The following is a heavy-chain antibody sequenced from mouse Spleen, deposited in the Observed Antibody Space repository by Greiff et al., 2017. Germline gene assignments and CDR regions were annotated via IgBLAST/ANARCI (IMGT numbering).Heavy chain of an antibody. V-gene: IGHV5-9*04. CDR3: ARQEGSSPWFAY. CDR2: ISSGGGNT. Sequence: EVKLVESGGGLVKLGGSLKLSCEASGFTFSSYAMSWVRQTPEKRLEWVATISSGGGNTYYPDSVKGRFTISRDNAKNTLYLQMSSLKSEDTAMYYCARQEGSSPWFAYWGQGTLVTVSA. J-gene: IGHJ3*01. D-gene: IGHD1-1*01. CDR1: GFTFSSYA.